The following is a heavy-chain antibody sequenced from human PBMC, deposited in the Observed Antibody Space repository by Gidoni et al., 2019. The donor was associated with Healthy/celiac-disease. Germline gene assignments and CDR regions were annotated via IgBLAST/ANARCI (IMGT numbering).Heavy chain of an antibody. D-gene: IGHD3-22*01. CDR1: GGPISSGSYY. Sequence: QVQLQVSGPGLDQPSQTLSLHCTVSGGPISSGSYYWSWIRQPAGKGLEWIGRIYTSGSTNYNPSLKSRVTISVDTSKNQFSLKLSSVTAADTAVYYCARDGDSSGKIPNWYFDLWGRGTLVTVSS. CDR3: ARDGDSSGKIPNWYFDL. V-gene: IGHV4-61*02. J-gene: IGHJ2*01. CDR2: IYTSGST.